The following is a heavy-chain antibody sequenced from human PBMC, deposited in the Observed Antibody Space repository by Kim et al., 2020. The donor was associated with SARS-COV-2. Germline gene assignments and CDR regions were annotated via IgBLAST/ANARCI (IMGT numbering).Heavy chain of an antibody. Sequence: GGSLRLSCAASGFTFDDYAMHWVRQAPGKGLEWVSLISWDGGSTYYADSVKGRFTISRDNSKNSLYLQMNILRAEDTALYYCAKDGHRGYSGFSDYYFDYCGQGTLVTVSS. V-gene: IGHV3-43D*03. J-gene: IGHJ4*02. D-gene: IGHD5-12*01. CDR2: ISWDGGST. CDR3: AKDGHRGYSGFSDYYFDY. CDR1: GFTFDDYA.